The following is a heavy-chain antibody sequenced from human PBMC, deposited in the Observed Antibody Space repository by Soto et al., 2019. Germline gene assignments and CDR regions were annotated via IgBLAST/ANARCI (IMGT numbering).Heavy chain of an antibody. V-gene: IGHV4-39*01. CDR3: ASNHPNLSKRNYYYIDV. J-gene: IGHJ6*03. CDR1: GGSISSSSYY. CDR2: IYYSGST. Sequence: SETLSLTCTVSGGSISSSSYYWGWIRQPPGKGLEWIGSIYYSGSTYYNPSLKSRVTISVDTSKNQFSLKLSAVTAADTAVYYCASNHPNLSKRNYYYIDVWGKGTTVTVSS. D-gene: IGHD1-1*01.